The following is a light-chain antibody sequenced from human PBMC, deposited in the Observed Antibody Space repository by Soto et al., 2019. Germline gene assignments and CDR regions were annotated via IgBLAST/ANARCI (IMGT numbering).Light chain of an antibody. Sequence: QSALTQPRSVSESPGQSVTISCTGTSSDVGDYDYVSWYQHHPGKAPKLMIYDVSKRPSGVPDRFSGSKSGNTASLTISGLQAEDEADYYCCSYAGSYTYVFGTETKLTVL. CDR2: DVS. CDR1: SSDVGDYDY. V-gene: IGLV2-11*01. CDR3: CSYAGSYTYV. J-gene: IGLJ1*01.